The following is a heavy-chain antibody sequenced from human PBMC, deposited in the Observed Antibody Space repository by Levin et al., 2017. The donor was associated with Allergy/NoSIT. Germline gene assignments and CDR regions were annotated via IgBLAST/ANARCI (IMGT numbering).Heavy chain of an antibody. CDR3: ARRTPYDAFDI. D-gene: IGHD2-2*01. Sequence: PGGSLRLSCAASGFILSDYEMIWVRQAPGKGLEWISYMSRSTNTKTYGGSVKGRFTISRDNANNSLYLQMDSLRAEDTAVYYCARRTPYDAFDIWGQGTVVTVSS. CDR2: MSRSTNTK. J-gene: IGHJ3*02. V-gene: IGHV3-48*03. CDR1: GFILSDYE.